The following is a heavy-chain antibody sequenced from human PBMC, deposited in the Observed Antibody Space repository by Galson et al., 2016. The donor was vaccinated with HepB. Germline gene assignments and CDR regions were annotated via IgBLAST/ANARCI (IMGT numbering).Heavy chain of an antibody. CDR2: IIPIFGTA. J-gene: IGHJ4*01. CDR3: TRDPGAGRGSESYWD. CDR1: GGPFSSYA. V-gene: IGHV1-69*06. Sequence: SVKVSCKASGGPFSSYAFSWVRQAPGQGLEWMGGIIPIFGTANYAQKFQGRVTITADKSTKTVYMQLSSLRSEDTAVYSCTRDPGAGRGSESYWDWGQGTLVTVSS. D-gene: IGHD3-10*01.